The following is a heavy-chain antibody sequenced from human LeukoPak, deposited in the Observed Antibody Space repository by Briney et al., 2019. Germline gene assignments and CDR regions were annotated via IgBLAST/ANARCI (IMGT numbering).Heavy chain of an antibody. J-gene: IGHJ4*02. Sequence: ASVKVSCKASGYTFTSYGISWVRQAPGQGLEWMGWISAYNGTTNYAQKLQGRVTITTDTSTSTAYMELRSLRSDDTAVYYGARLSGYLSPIDYWGQGTLVTVSS. CDR2: ISAYNGTT. CDR1: GYTFTSYG. CDR3: ARLSGYLSPIDY. V-gene: IGHV1-18*01. D-gene: IGHD3-22*01.